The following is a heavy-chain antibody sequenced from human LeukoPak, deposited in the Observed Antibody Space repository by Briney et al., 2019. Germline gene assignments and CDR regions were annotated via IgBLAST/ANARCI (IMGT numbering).Heavy chain of an antibody. D-gene: IGHD5-18*01. V-gene: IGHV3-33*01. CDR1: GFTFSSYG. CDR3: ARDARLIGAMATGAFDI. J-gene: IGHJ3*02. Sequence: GGSLRLSCAASGFTFSSYGMHWVRQAPGKGLEWVAVIWYDGSNKYYADSVKGRFTISRDNSKNTLYLQMNSLRAEDTAVYYCARDARLIGAMATGAFDIWGQGTMVTVSS. CDR2: IWYDGSNK.